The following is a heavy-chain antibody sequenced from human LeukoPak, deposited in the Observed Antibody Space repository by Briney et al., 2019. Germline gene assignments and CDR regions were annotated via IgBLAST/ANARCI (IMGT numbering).Heavy chain of an antibody. CDR1: GFTFSSYS. Sequence: PGGSLRLSCAASGFTFSSYSMSWVRQAPGKGLEWVSSISSSSSYIYYADSVKGRFTISRDNAKNTLYLQMNSLRAEDTAVYYCARVGSFWSGYYVNWGQGTLVTVSS. D-gene: IGHD3-3*01. CDR2: ISSSSSYI. CDR3: ARVGSFWSGYYVN. J-gene: IGHJ4*02. V-gene: IGHV3-21*01.